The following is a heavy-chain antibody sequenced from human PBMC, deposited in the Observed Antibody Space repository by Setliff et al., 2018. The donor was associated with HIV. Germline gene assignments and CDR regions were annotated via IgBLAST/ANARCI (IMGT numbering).Heavy chain of an antibody. D-gene: IGHD3-22*01. CDR1: GGSFSGYD. CDR3: ARGLSFYDPGGFDY. Sequence: SETLSLTCAVYGGSFSGYDWSWIRQPPGKGLEWIGEINHSGSTNYNPSLKSRVTMSIDTSKNQFSLKLTSVTAADTAVYYCARGLSFYDPGGFDYWGQGTMVT. V-gene: IGHV4-34*01. CDR2: INHSGST. J-gene: IGHJ4*02.